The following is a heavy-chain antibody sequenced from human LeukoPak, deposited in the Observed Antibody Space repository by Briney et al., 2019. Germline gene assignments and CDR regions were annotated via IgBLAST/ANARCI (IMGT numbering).Heavy chain of an antibody. D-gene: IGHD2-8*01. CDR2: INHSGST. CDR3: ARAVYATPPRYYYYYGMDV. Sequence: SETLSLTCAVYGGFFSGYYWSWIRQPPGKGLEWTGEINHSGSTNYNPSLKSRVTISVDTSKNQFSLKLSSVTAADTAVYYCARAVYATPPRYYYYYGMDVWGQGTTVTVSS. J-gene: IGHJ6*02. V-gene: IGHV4-34*01. CDR1: GGFFSGYY.